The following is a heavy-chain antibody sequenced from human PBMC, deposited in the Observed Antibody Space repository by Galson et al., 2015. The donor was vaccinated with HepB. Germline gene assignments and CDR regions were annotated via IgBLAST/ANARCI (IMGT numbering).Heavy chain of an antibody. CDR1: GDSVSSDSAA. CDR2: TYYRSNWSY. V-gene: IGHV6-1*01. D-gene: IGHD4-23*01. J-gene: IGHJ4*02. Sequence: CAISGDSVSSDSAAWNWIRQSPSRGLEWLGRTYYRSNWSYDYAASVKSRIIINADTSRNQFSLQLNSVSPEDTAVYYCARDAPGGETIYDYWGQGTLVTVSS. CDR3: ARDAPGGETIYDY.